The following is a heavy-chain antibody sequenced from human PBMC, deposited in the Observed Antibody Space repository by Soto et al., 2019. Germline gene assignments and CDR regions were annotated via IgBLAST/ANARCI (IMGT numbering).Heavy chain of an antibody. Sequence: SETLSLTCTVSGGSVSSGSYYWSWIRQPPGKGLEWIGYIYYSGSTNYNPSLKSRVTISVDTSKNQFSLKLSSVTAADTAVFYCARGSLDTHYYYYYLDVWGKGTTVTVSS. CDR3: ARGSLDTHYYYYYLDV. V-gene: IGHV4-61*01. D-gene: IGHD5-18*01. CDR1: GGSVSSGSYY. J-gene: IGHJ6*03. CDR2: IYYSGST.